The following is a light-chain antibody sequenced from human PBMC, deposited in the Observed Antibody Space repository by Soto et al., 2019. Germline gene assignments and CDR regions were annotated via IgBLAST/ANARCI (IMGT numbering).Light chain of an antibody. J-gene: IGKJ5*01. V-gene: IGKV3-20*01. CDR2: GAS. Sequence: ETVLTQSPGTLSLSPGETATLSCRASQSINNKVAWYQQKPGQAPRLLIYGASTRATGISARFSGSGSGTEFTLTISRLEPDDFGVYFCQQYSALPMTFGQGTRLEIK. CDR1: QSINNK. CDR3: QQYSALPMT.